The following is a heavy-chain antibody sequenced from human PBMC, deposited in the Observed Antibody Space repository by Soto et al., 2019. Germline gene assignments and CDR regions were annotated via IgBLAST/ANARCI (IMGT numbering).Heavy chain of an antibody. V-gene: IGHV3-23*01. CDR1: GFTFASYA. Sequence: GGSLRLSCAASGFTFASYAMSWVRQAPGKGLEWVSAISGSGGSAYSADSVTGRFTVSRDNSKNTLYLQMNSLRAEDTAVYYCAKMSGLNYDFWSSYSDYWGQGTLVTVSS. D-gene: IGHD3-3*01. CDR2: ISGSGGSA. J-gene: IGHJ4*02. CDR3: AKMSGLNYDFWSSYSDY.